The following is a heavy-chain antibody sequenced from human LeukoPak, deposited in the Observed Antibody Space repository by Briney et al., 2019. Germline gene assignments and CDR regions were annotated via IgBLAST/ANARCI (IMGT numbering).Heavy chain of an antibody. D-gene: IGHD2-15*01. J-gene: IGHJ6*03. Sequence: VASVKVSCKASGYTFTSYDINWVRQATGQGLEWMGWISGKNGNTNYARKVQGRVTMTTDTSTSTAYMELRSLRSDDTAVYYCARGLLDYYYYYMDVWGKGTTVTVSS. CDR3: ARGLLDYYYYYMDV. V-gene: IGHV1-18*01. CDR1: GYTFTSYD. CDR2: ISGKNGNT.